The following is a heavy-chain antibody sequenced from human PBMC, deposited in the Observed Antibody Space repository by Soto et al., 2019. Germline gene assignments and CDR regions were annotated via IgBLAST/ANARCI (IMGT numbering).Heavy chain of an antibody. CDR1: GGSVSSYY. J-gene: IGHJ6*02. Sequence: PSETLSLTCTVSGGSVSSYYWSWIRQPPGKGLEWIGYIYYSGSTNYNPSLKSRVTISVDTSKNQFSLKLSSVTAADTAVYYCARQMRYFDWLSEYYGMDVWGQGTTVTVSS. CDR3: ARQMRYFDWLSEYYGMDV. CDR2: IYYSGST. D-gene: IGHD3-9*01. V-gene: IGHV4-59*08.